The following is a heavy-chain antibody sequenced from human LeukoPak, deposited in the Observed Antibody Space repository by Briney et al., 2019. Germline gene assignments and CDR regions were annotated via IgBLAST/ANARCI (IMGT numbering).Heavy chain of an antibody. V-gene: IGHV3-30*18. J-gene: IGHJ3*02. CDR1: GFTFSSYG. Sequence: GGSLRLSCAASGFTFSSYGMHWVRQAPGKGLEWVAVISYDGSNKYYADSVKGRFTISRDNSKNTLYLQMNSLRAEDTAVYYCAKLTLGSDAAFDIWGQGTMVTVSS. CDR3: AKLTLGSDAAFDI. CDR2: ISYDGSNK. D-gene: IGHD3-16*01.